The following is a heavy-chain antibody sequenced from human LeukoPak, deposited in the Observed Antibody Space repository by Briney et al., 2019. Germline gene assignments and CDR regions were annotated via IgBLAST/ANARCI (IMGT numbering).Heavy chain of an antibody. CDR3: AEDEVDWELIFDN. CDR1: GFTFNNYG. CDR2: ISFDGSNK. D-gene: IGHD1-26*01. J-gene: IGHJ4*02. Sequence: GGSLRLSCAASGFTFNNYGMHWVRQAPGKGLEWVAVISFDGSNKYYADSVKGRVTISGDNAKNKLYLQMNSLGAGDTAVYYCAEDEVDWELIFDNWGQGTLVTVSS. V-gene: IGHV3-30*18.